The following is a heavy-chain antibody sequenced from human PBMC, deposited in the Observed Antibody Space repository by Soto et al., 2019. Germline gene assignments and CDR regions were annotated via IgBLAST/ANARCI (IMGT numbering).Heavy chain of an antibody. D-gene: IGHD6-13*01. CDR1: GGTFSSYR. Sequence: SVKVSCKASGGTFSSYRINWVRQAPGQGLKWVGGIVPIYRTADYAQKFQGRVTITADESARTSYMELRSLKSQDTAVYYCVRDSGAKLSSSWGQGTLVTVSS. CDR3: VRDSGAKLSSS. J-gene: IGHJ4*02. CDR2: IVPIYRTA. V-gene: IGHV1-69*13.